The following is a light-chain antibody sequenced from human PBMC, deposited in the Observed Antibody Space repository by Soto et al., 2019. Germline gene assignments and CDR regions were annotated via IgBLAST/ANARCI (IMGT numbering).Light chain of an antibody. V-gene: IGLV1-47*02. CDR3: ASWDDRLGAVI. J-gene: IGLJ2*01. CDR1: ISNIAGTNY. Sequence: QSLLTQPPSASGTPGQRAVFSCSGSISNIAGTNYAYWYQQLPGAAPKLLMHSNNLRPSGVPERISGSKYGTSASLAISGLRSEDEAVYYCASWDDRLGAVIFGGGTKVTVL. CDR2: SNN.